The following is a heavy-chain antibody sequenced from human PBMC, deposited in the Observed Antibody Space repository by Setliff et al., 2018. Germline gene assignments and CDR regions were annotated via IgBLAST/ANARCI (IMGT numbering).Heavy chain of an antibody. Sequence: SETLSLTCSLSGVTIGGNNYYYWAWIRQPPGKGLEWIGTISYSGGVFYNPSLESRVTMSLDTSKNQFSLRLTYVAAADTAVYYCATPRRDDLDTPFDTFDIWGQGTMVTVSS. CDR2: ISYSGGV. CDR3: ATPRRDDLDTPFDTFDI. CDR1: GVTIGGNNYYY. D-gene: IGHD3-3*01. V-gene: IGHV4-39*07. J-gene: IGHJ3*02.